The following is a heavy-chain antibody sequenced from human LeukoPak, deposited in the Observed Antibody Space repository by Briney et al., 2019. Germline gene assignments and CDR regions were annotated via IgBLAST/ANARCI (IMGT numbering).Heavy chain of an antibody. CDR3: ARSGYYNGYDY. V-gene: IGHV3-74*03. J-gene: IGHJ4*02. Sequence: GGSLRLSCVASGFTFSGRGMHWVRQVPGKGLMAVSRITPDGSATAYADSVKGRFTISRDNAKNTLYLEMNSLTAEDTALYYCARSGYYNGYDYWGQGNLVTVSS. CDR2: ITPDGSAT. CDR1: GFTFSGRG. D-gene: IGHD1-26*01.